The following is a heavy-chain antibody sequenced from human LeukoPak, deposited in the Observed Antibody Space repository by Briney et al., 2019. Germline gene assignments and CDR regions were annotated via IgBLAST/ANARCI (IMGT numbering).Heavy chain of an antibody. J-gene: IGHJ6*02. CDR2: IYPGDSDT. Sequence: GESLQISCKGSGYSFTSYWIGWVRQMPGKGLEWMGIIYPGDSDTRYSPSFQGQVTISADKSISTAYLQWSSLKASDTAMYYCARSDYYDSSGYPYYYYYGMDVWGQGTTVTVSS. CDR3: ARSDYYDSSGYPYYYYYGMDV. D-gene: IGHD3-22*01. V-gene: IGHV5-51*01. CDR1: GYSFTSYW.